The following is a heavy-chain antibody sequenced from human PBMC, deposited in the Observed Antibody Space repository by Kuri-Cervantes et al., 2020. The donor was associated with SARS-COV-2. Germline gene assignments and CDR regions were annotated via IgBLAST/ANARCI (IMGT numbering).Heavy chain of an antibody. J-gene: IGHJ6*02. CDR2: IYYSRST. CDR1: GGSISSGGYY. Sequence: LRLSCTVSGGSISSGGYYWSWIRQHPGKGLEWIGYIYYSRSTYYNPSLKGRVTISVDTSKNQFSLKLTSVTAADTAVYYCARVDYAGNYYYYGMDVWGQGTTVTVSS. CDR3: ARVDYAGNYYYYGMDV. D-gene: IGHD4-17*01. V-gene: IGHV4-31*03.